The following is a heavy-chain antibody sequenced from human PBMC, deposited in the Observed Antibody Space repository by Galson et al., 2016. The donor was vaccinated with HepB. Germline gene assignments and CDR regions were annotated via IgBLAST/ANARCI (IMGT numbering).Heavy chain of an antibody. D-gene: IGHD3-9*01. CDR3: GRDGSLLRYRYAMDV. J-gene: IGHJ6*02. CDR2: ISAYNGNT. V-gene: IGHV1-18*01. Sequence: SVKVSCKASGYTFTNYGLTWVRQAPGQGLEWMGWISAYNGNTNYAQKFQGRLTMTTDTSTSTAYMELRSLTSDDTAVYFCGRDGSLLRYRYAMDVWGQGTTLTVSS. CDR1: GYTFTNYG.